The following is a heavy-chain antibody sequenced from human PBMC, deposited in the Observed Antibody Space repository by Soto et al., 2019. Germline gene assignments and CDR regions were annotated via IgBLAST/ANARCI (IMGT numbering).Heavy chain of an antibody. J-gene: IGHJ3*02. D-gene: IGHD6-19*01. CDR3: ARAWHSSGWDAFDI. V-gene: IGHV1-18*01. Sequence: SXVRQAPGQGLEWMGWISAYNGNTNYAQKLQGRVTMTTDTSTSTAYMELRSLRSDDTAVYYCARAWHSSGWDAFDIWGQGTMVTVSS. CDR2: ISAYNGNT.